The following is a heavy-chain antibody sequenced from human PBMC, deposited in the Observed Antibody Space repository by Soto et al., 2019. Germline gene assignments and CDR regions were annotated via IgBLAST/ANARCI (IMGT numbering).Heavy chain of an antibody. CDR3: ARHHPSMITFGGVIFDY. D-gene: IGHD3-16*01. J-gene: IGHJ4*02. CDR2: IYYSGST. V-gene: IGHV4-59*08. Sequence: PSEPLSLTYTVSGGSISSYYWSWIRQPPGKGLEWIGYIYYSGSTNYNPSLKSRVTISVDTSKNQFSLKLSSVTAADTAVYYCARHHPSMITFGGVIFDYWGQGTLVTVSS. CDR1: GGSISSYY.